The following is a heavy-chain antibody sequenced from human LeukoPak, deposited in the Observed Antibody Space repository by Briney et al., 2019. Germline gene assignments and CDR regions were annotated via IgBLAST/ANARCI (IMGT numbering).Heavy chain of an antibody. CDR3: AKDRYSYNDY. J-gene: IGHJ4*02. V-gene: IGHV4-59*01. CDR2: IYYSGST. D-gene: IGHD5-18*01. CDR1: GGSISSYY. Sequence: PSETLSLTCTVSGGSISSYYWSWIRQPPGKGLEGIGYIYYSGSTNYNPSLKSRVTISVDTSKNQFSLKLSSVTAADTAVYYCAKDRYSYNDYWGQGTLVTVSS.